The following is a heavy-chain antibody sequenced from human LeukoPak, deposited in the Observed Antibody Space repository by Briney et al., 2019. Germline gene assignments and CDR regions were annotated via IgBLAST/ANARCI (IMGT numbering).Heavy chain of an antibody. Sequence: GGSLRLSCAASGITFSRYAVNWVRQAPGKGLEWVSYISSSSSNIQYADSVKGRFTISRDNAKKSLYLQMNSLRDEDTAVYYCASDQSIGADLRYFFDYWGQGTPVTVSS. CDR3: ASDQSIGADLRYFFDY. J-gene: IGHJ4*02. CDR2: ISSSSSNI. V-gene: IGHV3-48*02. CDR1: GITFSRYA. D-gene: IGHD6-13*01.